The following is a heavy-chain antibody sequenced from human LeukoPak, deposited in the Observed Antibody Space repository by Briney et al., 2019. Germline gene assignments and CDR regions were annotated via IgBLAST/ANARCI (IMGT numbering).Heavy chain of an antibody. V-gene: IGHV1-18*01. CDR3: ARMYYYGSGSHAYWFDP. D-gene: IGHD3-10*01. J-gene: IGHJ5*02. CDR2: ISAYNGNT. Sequence: GASVKVSCKASGYTFTSYGISWVRQAPGQGLEWMGWISAYNGNTNYAQKLQGRVTMTTDTSTSTAYMELRSQRSDDTAVYYCARMYYYGSGSHAYWFDPWGQGTLVTVSS. CDR1: GYTFTSYG.